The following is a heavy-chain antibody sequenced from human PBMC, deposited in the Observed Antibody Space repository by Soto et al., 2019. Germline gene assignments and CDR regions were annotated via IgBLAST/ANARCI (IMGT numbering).Heavy chain of an antibody. CDR2: IHYSGTT. D-gene: IGHD2-8*01. Sequence: AETRAVTGTVSGFSIGVYHLSWVRQPPGKGLEWIACIHYSGTTNYNPSLARRVTLSVDTSQNQFSMKMTSVTAADRAMYFCARYNSYAIDYWGRGTLVTVSS. CDR3: ARYNSYAIDY. V-gene: IGHV4-59*01. CDR1: GFSIGVYH. J-gene: IGHJ4*02.